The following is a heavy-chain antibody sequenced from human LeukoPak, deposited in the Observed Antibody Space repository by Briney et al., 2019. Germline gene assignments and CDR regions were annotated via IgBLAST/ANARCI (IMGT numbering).Heavy chain of an antibody. Sequence: PSETLSLTCTASGGTITSFYWSWIRQPPGKGLEGIGYVYFSGSTNYNPSLKGRVTMSVDTSKNQFSLKLSSVTAADTAVCYCARRFGRFLDHWGQGTLVTVSS. CDR2: VYFSGST. CDR3: ARRFGRFLDH. D-gene: IGHD3-10*01. CDR1: GGTITSFY. V-gene: IGHV4-59*01. J-gene: IGHJ4*02.